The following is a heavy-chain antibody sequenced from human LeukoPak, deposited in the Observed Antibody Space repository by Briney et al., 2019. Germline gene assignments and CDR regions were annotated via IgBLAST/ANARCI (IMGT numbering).Heavy chain of an antibody. V-gene: IGHV3-23*01. CDR2: ISGSGGST. D-gene: IGHD3-22*01. Sequence: PGGSLRLSCAASGFTFSSYAMNWVRQAPGKGLEWVSSISGSGGSTYYADSVKGRFTISRDNSKNTLYLQMNSLRAEDTAIYYCAKSTSYYYDSSDPYYFDYWGQGTLVTVSS. J-gene: IGHJ4*02. CDR3: AKSTSYYYDSSDPYYFDY. CDR1: GFTFSSYA.